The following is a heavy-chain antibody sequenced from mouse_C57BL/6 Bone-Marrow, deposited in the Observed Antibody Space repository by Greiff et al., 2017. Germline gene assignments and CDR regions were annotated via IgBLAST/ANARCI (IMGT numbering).Heavy chain of an antibody. CDR3: ARSLDYDYGGGPWFAY. V-gene: IGHV1-55*01. CDR2: IYPGSGST. CDR1: GYTFTSYW. J-gene: IGHJ3*01. Sequence: QVQLQQPGAELVKPGASVKMSCKASGYTFTSYWITWVKQRPGQGLEWIGDIYPGSGSTNYNEKFKSKATLTVDTSSSTAYMQLSSLTSEDSAVYYCARSLDYDYGGGPWFAYWGQGTLVTVSA. D-gene: IGHD2-4*01.